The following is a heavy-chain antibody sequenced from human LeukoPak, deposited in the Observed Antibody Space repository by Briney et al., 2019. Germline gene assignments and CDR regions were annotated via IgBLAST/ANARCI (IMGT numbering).Heavy chain of an antibody. D-gene: IGHD3-9*01. Sequence: GASVKVSCKASGYTFTGYYMHWVRQAPGQGLEWMGWINPNSGGTNYAQKFQGRVTMTRDTSISTAYMELSRLRSDDTAVYYCARSYYDILTGDSAAPHYWGQGTLVTVSS. CDR2: INPNSGGT. V-gene: IGHV1-2*02. CDR3: ARSYYDILTGDSAAPHY. CDR1: GYTFTGYY. J-gene: IGHJ4*02.